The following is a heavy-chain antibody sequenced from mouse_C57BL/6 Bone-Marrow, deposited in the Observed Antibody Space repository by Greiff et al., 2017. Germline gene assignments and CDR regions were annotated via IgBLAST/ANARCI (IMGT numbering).Heavy chain of an antibody. D-gene: IGHD2-3*01. Sequence: VQLQQPGAELVKPGASVKLSCKASGYTFTSYWMPWVKQRPGQGLEWIGMIHPNSGSTNYNEKFKSKATLTVDKSSSTAYMQLSSLTSEDSAVYYCARFGYSWYFDVWGKGTTVTVSS. J-gene: IGHJ1*03. CDR3: ARFGYSWYFDV. CDR1: GYTFTSYW. CDR2: IHPNSGST. V-gene: IGHV1-64*01.